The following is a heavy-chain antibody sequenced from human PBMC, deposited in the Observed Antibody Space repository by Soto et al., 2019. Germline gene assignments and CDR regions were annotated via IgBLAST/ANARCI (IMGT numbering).Heavy chain of an antibody. CDR3: ASMVLHLEELSRNWFDP. Sequence: QVQLQESGPGLVKPSQTLSLTCSMSGGSINSGEYYWHWISQYPGKGLEWIGYIDSSGSNYYTPSLKSRINISLGTSNNLWSLKLSSVTAAGTAVYYCASMVLHLEELSRNWFDPRGRGTRVSVSS. D-gene: IGHD3-16*02. CDR1: GGSINSGEYY. J-gene: IGHJ5*02. CDR2: IDSSGSN. V-gene: IGHV4-31*03.